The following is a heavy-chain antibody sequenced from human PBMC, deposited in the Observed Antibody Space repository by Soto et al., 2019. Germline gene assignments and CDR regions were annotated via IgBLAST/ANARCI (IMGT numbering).Heavy chain of an antibody. Sequence: QITLKESGPTLVKPTQPLTLTCTFSGFSLSTSGVGVGWIRQPPGKALEWLALIYWDDDKRYTPSLKSRLTITKDTSKNQVVLTMTNMDPVDTATYYCAHTLYGSGSYYSGVDAFDIWGQGTMVTVSS. J-gene: IGHJ3*02. CDR2: IYWDDDK. V-gene: IGHV2-5*02. CDR3: AHTLYGSGSYYSGVDAFDI. D-gene: IGHD3-10*01. CDR1: GFSLSTSGVG.